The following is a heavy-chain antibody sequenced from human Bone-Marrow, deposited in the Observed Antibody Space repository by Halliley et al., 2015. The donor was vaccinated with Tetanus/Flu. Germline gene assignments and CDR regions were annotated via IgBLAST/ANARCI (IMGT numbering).Heavy chain of an antibody. J-gene: IGHJ2*01. CDR2: IYGDGTT. D-gene: IGHD3-10*01. CDR3: ATIFGYWYFNI. Sequence: SLRLSCAASGFSVRNDYMAWVRHAPGKGLEWVSTIYGDGTTFYSDAVKGRFTVSRDNSKNTLDLQVNTLRVEDTALYYCATIFGYWYFNIWGRGTQVTVSS. CDR1: GFSVRNDY. V-gene: IGHV3-53*01.